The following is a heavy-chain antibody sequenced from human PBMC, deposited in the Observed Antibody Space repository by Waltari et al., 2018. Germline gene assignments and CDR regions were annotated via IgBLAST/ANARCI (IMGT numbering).Heavy chain of an antibody. V-gene: IGHV4-59*01. CDR1: GGSISSYY. CDR2: IHSSGTT. Sequence: QVQLQESGPGLVKPSETLSLTCTVSGGSISSYYWSWIRQPPGKGLEWIGYIHSSGTTNNNPPLTSRVTISVDTSKNQFSLKLSSVTAADTAVYYCARDRYCSGGSCYGAGGAFDIWGQGTMVTVSS. J-gene: IGHJ3*02. D-gene: IGHD2-15*01. CDR3: ARDRYCSGGSCYGAGGAFDI.